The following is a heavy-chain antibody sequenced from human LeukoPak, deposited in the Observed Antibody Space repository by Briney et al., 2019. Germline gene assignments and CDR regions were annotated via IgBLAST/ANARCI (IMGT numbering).Heavy chain of an antibody. D-gene: IGHD1-26*01. J-gene: IGHJ4*02. Sequence: SETLSLTCTVSGGSISSGSSYWSWIRQPAGKGLEWIGRIYTSGSTNYNPSLKSRVTISVDTSKNQFSLNLSSVTAADTAVYYCARDRGVGYPDYWGQGTLVTVSS. CDR3: ARDRGVGYPDY. V-gene: IGHV4-61*02. CDR1: GGSISSGSSY. CDR2: IYTSGST.